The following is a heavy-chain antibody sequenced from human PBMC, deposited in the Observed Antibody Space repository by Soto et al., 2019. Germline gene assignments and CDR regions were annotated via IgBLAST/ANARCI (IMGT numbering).Heavy chain of an antibody. J-gene: IGHJ6*02. CDR1: GYTFTSYY. CDR3: ARVPLTYYDILTGSPAPYYYYYGMDV. CDR2: INPSGGST. V-gene: IGHV1-46*01. D-gene: IGHD3-9*01. Sequence: GASVKVSCKASGYTFTSYYMHWVRQAPGQGLEWMGIINPSGGSTSYAQKFQGRVTMTRDTSTSTVYMELSSLRSEDTAVYYCARVPLTYYDILTGSPAPYYYYYGMDVWGQGTTVTVSS.